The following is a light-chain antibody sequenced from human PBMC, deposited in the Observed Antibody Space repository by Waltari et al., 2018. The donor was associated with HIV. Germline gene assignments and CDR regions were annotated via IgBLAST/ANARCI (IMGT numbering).Light chain of an antibody. CDR2: SNN. Sequence: QSVLTQPPSASGTPGQRVTIPCSGSSSNIGSNTVNWYQQLPGTAPKLLIYSNNQRPAGVPDRFSGSKSGTSASLAIRGLQSEDEADYYCAAWDDSLNGVVFGGGTKLTVL. CDR1: SSNIGSNT. J-gene: IGLJ2*01. V-gene: IGLV1-44*01. CDR3: AAWDDSLNGVV.